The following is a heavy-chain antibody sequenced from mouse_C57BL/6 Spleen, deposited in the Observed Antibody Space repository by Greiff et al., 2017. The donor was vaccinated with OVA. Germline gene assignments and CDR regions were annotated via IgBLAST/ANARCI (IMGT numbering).Heavy chain of an antibody. J-gene: IGHJ1*03. D-gene: IGHD2-5*01. CDR2: IYWDDDK. Sequence: ESGPGILQSSQTLSLTCSFSGFSLSTSGMGVSWIRQPSGKGLEWLAHIYWDDDKRYNPSLKSRLTISKDTSRNQVFLKITSVDTADTATYYCAAESYYSNYGYFDVWGTGTTVTVSS. V-gene: IGHV8-12*01. CDR1: GFSLSTSGMG. CDR3: AAESYYSNYGYFDV.